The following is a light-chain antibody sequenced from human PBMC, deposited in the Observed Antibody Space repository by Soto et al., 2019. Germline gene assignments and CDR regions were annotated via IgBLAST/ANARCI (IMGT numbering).Light chain of an antibody. CDR1: QSDTTAY. CDR2: DAS. Sequence: EMVVTQSPGTLSLSPGERATLSCRASQSDTTAYLTWYQQKPGQAPRLLIYDASNRATGIPARFSGSGSGTDFTLTISSLEPEDFAVYYCQQRSNWLTFGGGTKVEIK. V-gene: IGKV3-11*01. CDR3: QQRSNWLT. J-gene: IGKJ4*01.